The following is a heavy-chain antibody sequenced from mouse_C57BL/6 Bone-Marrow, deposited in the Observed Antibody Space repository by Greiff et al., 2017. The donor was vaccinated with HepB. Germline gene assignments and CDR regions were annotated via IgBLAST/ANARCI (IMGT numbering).Heavy chain of an antibody. CDR3: ARKLGRTVGCDY. CDR1: GYTFTSYG. D-gene: IGHD1-1*01. V-gene: IGHV1-81*01. CDR2: IYPRSGNT. J-gene: IGHJ2*01. Sequence: QVQLQQSGAELARPGASVKLSCKASGYTFTSYGISWVKQRTGQGLEWIGEIYPRSGNTYYNEKFKGKATLTADKSSSTAYMELRSLTSEDSAVYFCARKLGRTVGCDYWGQGTTLTVSS.